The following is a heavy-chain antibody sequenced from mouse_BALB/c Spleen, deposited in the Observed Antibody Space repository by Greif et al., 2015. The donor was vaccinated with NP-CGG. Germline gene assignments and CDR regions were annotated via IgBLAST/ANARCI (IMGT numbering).Heavy chain of an antibody. Sequence: EVKVVESGGGLVKPGGSLKLSCAASGFTFSSYAMSWVRQTPEKRLEWVATISSGGSYTYYPDSVKGRFTISRDNAKNTLYLQMSSLRSEDTAMYYCAIRENVFDYWGQGTTLTVSS. CDR2: ISSGGSYT. CDR1: GFTFSSYA. J-gene: IGHJ2*01. V-gene: IGHV5-9-1*01. CDR3: AIRENVFDY.